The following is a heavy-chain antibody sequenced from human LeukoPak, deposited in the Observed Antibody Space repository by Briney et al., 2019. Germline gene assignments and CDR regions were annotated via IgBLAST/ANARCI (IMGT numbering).Heavy chain of an antibody. V-gene: IGHV4-39*07. CDR3: ARGRAPEN. CDR1: GGSFTSSSYY. CDR2: IYYSGST. J-gene: IGHJ4*02. Sequence: PSETLSLTCTVSGGSFTSSSYYWGWIRQSPGKGLEWIGSIYYSGSTYYNPSLKSRVTISVDMSKNQFSLKLSSVTAADTAIYYCARGRAPENWGQGTLVTVSS.